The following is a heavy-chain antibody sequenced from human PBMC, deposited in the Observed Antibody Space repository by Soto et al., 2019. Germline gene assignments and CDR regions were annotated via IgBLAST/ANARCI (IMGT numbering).Heavy chain of an antibody. CDR2: ISYDGSNK. D-gene: IGHD3-10*01. V-gene: IGHV3-30*18. J-gene: IGHJ6*03. Sequence: GGSLRLSCAASGFTFSSYGMHWVRQAPGKGLEWVAVISYDGSNKYYADSVKGRFTISRDNSKNTLYLQMNSLRAEDMAVYYCAKDGSGSYFYYYYYMDVWGKGTTVTVSS. CDR3: AKDGSGSYFYYYYYMDV. CDR1: GFTFSSYG.